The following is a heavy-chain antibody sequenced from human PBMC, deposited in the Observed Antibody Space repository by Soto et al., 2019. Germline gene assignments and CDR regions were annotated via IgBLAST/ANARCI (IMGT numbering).Heavy chain of an antibody. Sequence: SQTLSLTCGISGDSVSSNGACWNWIRQSPSRGLEWLGRTYYRSKWFYDYAPSVESRMSITLDTSRNQFSLQLTSVSPEDTAVYYCVRVSCSGGTCLDGMDVWGQGTTVTVSS. J-gene: IGHJ6*02. CDR1: GDSVSSNGAC. CDR3: VRVSCSGGTCLDGMDV. V-gene: IGHV6-1*01. CDR2: TYYRSKWFY. D-gene: IGHD2-15*01.